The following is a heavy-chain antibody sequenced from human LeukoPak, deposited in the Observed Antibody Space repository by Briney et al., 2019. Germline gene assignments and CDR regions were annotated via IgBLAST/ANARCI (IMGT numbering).Heavy chain of an antibody. Sequence: SETLSLTCSVYGGSFSGHYWGWIRQPPGKGLEWIGSIYYSGSTYYNPSLKSRVTISVDTSKNQFSLKLSSVPAADTAVYYCARPGLYSSSLSYMDVWGKGTTVTISS. CDR2: IYYSGST. CDR1: GGSFSGHY. D-gene: IGHD6-13*01. V-gene: IGHV4-34*01. CDR3: ARPGLYSSSLSYMDV. J-gene: IGHJ6*03.